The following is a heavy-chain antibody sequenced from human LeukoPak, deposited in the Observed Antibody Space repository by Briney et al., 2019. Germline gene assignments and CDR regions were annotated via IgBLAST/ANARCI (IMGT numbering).Heavy chain of an antibody. D-gene: IGHD5-18*01. Sequence: ASVKVSCKASGYTFTSYGISWVRQAPGQGLEWMGWISAYNGNTNYAQKLQGRVTITTDTSTSTAYMELRSLRSGDTAVYYCARDLGYSYGYSEYYFDYWGQGTLVTVSS. CDR1: GYTFTSYG. J-gene: IGHJ4*02. V-gene: IGHV1-18*01. CDR2: ISAYNGNT. CDR3: ARDLGYSYGYSEYYFDY.